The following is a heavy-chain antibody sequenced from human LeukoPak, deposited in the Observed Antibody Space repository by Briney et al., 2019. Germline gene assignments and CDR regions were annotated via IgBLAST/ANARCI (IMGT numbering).Heavy chain of an antibody. Sequence: GGSLRLSCAASGFTFSDYYMSWIRQAPGKGLEWVSYISSSGSTIYYADSVKGRFTISRDNSKNTLYLQVNNLRAEDTAVYYCAKRKNWNYSFDSWGQGTLVTVSS. CDR3: AKRKNWNYSFDS. D-gene: IGHD1-7*01. CDR2: ISSSGSTI. CDR1: GFTFSDYY. V-gene: IGHV3-11*01. J-gene: IGHJ4*02.